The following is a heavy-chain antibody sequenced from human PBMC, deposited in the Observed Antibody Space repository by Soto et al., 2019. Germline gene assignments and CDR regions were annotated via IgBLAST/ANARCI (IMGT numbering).Heavy chain of an antibody. D-gene: IGHD3-22*01. V-gene: IGHV4-31*03. CDR3: ARGFKDHYYDSSRSTKFDY. CDR2: IYYSGST. J-gene: IGHJ4*02. CDR1: GGSISSGGYY. Sequence: SETLSLTCTVSGGSISSGGYYWSWIRQHPGKGLEWIGYIYYSGSTYYNPSLKSRVTISVDTSKNQFSLKLSSVTAADTAVYYCARGFKDHYYDSSRSTKFDYWGQGTLVTVSS.